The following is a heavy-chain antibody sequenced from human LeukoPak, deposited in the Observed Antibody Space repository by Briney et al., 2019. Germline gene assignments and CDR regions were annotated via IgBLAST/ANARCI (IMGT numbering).Heavy chain of an antibody. CDR2: ISAYNGNT. CDR3: ARVPRYCSGGSCYLGY. J-gene: IGHJ4*02. V-gene: IGHV1-18*01. CDR1: GYTFTSYG. D-gene: IGHD2-15*01. Sequence: GASVMVSCKASGYTFTSYGISWVRQAPGQRLEWMGWISAYNGNTNYAQKLQGRVTMTTDTSTSTAYMELRSLRSDDTAVYYCARVPRYCSGGSCYLGYWGQGTLVTVSS.